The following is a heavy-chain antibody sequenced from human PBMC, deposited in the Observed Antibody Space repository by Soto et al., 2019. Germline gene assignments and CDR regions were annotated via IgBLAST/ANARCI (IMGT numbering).Heavy chain of an antibody. D-gene: IGHD6-19*01. CDR3: ARGVAGSGFDR. J-gene: IGHJ4*02. V-gene: IGHV6-1*01. Sequence: SQTLSLTWAISWDSVSSNTAAWNWIMSSPSRGLEWLGRTYYRSNWRHDYAVSVKSRINVNPDTSKNHFSLQLNSVTPDDTAVYYCARGVAGSGFDRSGQGNRVTVSS. CDR2: TYYRSNWRH. CDR1: WDSVSSNTAA.